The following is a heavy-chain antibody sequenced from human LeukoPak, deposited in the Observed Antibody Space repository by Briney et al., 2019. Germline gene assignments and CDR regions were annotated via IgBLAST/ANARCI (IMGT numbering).Heavy chain of an antibody. V-gene: IGHV4-34*01. Sequence: PSETLSLTCTVYGGSFSDYNRTWIRQPPGKGLEWIGEVTHSGRTNYNPSLESRVTISVDTSKNQFSLKLRSVTAADTAVYYCARGRLAAAGLFDPWGQGTLVTVSS. CDR2: VTHSGRT. D-gene: IGHD6-13*01. CDR3: ARGRLAAAGLFDP. J-gene: IGHJ5*02. CDR1: GGSFSDYN.